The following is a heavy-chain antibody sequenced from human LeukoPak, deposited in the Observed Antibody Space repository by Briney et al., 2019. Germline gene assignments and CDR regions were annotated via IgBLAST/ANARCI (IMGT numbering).Heavy chain of an antibody. CDR2: ISSSCSSI. CDR1: EFTLSTYS. Sequence: GGSLRLSCAVSEFTLSTYSMTWVRQAPGKGREWVASISSSCSSIYYADSVKGRFAISRDNAKNSLYLQMNSLRAEDTAVYYCARGAVVAAPNWFDPWGQGSMV. CDR3: ARGAVVAAPNWFDP. J-gene: IGHJ5*02. D-gene: IGHD2-15*01. V-gene: IGHV3-21*01.